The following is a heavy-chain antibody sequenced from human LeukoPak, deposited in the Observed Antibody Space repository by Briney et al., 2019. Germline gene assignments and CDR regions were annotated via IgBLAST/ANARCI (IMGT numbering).Heavy chain of an antibody. Sequence: SVKVSCKASGGTFSSYAISWVRQAPGQGLEWMGGIIPIFGTASYAQKFQGRVTSTTDESTSTAYMELSSLRSEDTAVYYCASTPCSGGSCHGNYYYYMDVWGKGTTVTVSS. J-gene: IGHJ6*03. CDR2: IIPIFGTA. D-gene: IGHD2-15*01. V-gene: IGHV1-69*05. CDR3: ASTPCSGGSCHGNYYYYMDV. CDR1: GGTFSSYA.